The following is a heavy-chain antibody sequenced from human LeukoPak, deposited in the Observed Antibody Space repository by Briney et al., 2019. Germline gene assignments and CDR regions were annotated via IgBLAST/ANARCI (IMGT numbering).Heavy chain of an antibody. Sequence: GGSLRLSCAASGVTFSSYAMSWVRQAPGKGLEWVSAISGSGGSTYYADSVKGRFTIARDNSKNTLYLQMNSLRAEETAVYYCAKDKLAYCSGGSCYYFAYWGQGTLVTVSS. CDR3: AKDKLAYCSGGSCYYFAY. CDR1: GVTFSSYA. D-gene: IGHD2-15*01. J-gene: IGHJ4*02. CDR2: ISGSGGST. V-gene: IGHV3-23*01.